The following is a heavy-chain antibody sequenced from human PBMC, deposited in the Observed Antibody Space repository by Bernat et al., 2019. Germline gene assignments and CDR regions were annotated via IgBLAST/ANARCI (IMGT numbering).Heavy chain of an antibody. CDR1: RGSISSSSYY. CDR2: IYFNGNT. J-gene: IGHJ3*02. Sequence: QLQLQESGPGLVKPSETLSLTCTASRGSISSSSYYWGWIRQPPGKGLEWIGSIYFNGNTYYNPSLRSRVAMSIDRSKNQFSLEMTSVTAADTAVYYCANEPVWGPTDAFDIWGQGTMVTVSS. CDR3: ANEPVWGPTDAFDI. V-gene: IGHV4-39*01. D-gene: IGHD7-27*01.